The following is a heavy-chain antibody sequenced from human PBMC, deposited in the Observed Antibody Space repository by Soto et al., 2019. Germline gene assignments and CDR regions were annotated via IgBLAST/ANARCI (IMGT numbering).Heavy chain of an antibody. D-gene: IGHD2-2*01. CDR3: ARWGPGYCSSTSCYFSGGSDP. J-gene: IGHJ5*02. CDR1: GYSFTSYW. V-gene: IGHV5-51*01. CDR2: IYPGDSDA. Sequence: PVESLNISCKVSGYSFTSYWIVWVLQMPGKGLECLGMIYPGDSDARYSPSFQGQVTISADKSISTAYLQWSSLKASDTAMYYCARWGPGYCSSTSCYFSGGSDPWGQGTMVTVSS.